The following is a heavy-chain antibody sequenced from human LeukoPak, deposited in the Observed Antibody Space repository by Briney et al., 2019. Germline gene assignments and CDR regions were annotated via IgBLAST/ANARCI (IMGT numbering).Heavy chain of an antibody. V-gene: IGHV1-2*04. CDR2: INPNSGGT. CDR1: GYTFTGYY. CDR3: ARAAPGGIAAAGRFDY. Sequence: ASVKVSCKASGYTFTGYYMHWVRQAPGQGLEWMGWINPNSGGTNYAQKFQGWVTMTRDTSISTAYMELSRLRSDDTAVYYCARAAPGGIAAAGRFDYWGQGTLVTVSS. J-gene: IGHJ4*02. D-gene: IGHD6-13*01.